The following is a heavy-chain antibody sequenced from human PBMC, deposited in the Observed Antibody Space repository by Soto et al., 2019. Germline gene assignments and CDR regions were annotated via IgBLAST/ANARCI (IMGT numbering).Heavy chain of an antibody. CDR1: GFSLSTSGVG. D-gene: IGHD6-13*01. V-gene: IGHV2-5*01. CDR3: AHSGKQQLVTPFDY. CDR2: IYWNDDK. J-gene: IGHJ4*02. Sequence: SGPTLVKPTQTLTLTCTFSGFSLSTSGVGVGWIRQPPGKALEWLALIYWNDDKRYSPSLKSRLTITKDTSKNQVVLTMTNMDPVDTATYYCAHSGKQQLVTPFDYWGQGTLVTVSS.